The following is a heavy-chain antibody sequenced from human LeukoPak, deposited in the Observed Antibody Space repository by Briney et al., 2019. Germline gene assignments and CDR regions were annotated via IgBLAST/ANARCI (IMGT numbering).Heavy chain of an antibody. D-gene: IGHD3-22*01. CDR1: RGSINNYF. Sequence: SESLSLTCTVSRGSINNYFWSWIRQPAGKGLEWIGRVYSSGSTNYNPSLKSRVTMSVDTSKNQFSLKLSSVTAADTAVYYCARDDGSGYYDYWGQGTLVTVSS. J-gene: IGHJ4*02. CDR3: ARDDGSGYYDY. V-gene: IGHV4-4*07. CDR2: VYSSGST.